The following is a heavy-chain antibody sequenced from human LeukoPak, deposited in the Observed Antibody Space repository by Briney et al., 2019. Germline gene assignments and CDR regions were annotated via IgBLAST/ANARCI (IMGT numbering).Heavy chain of an antibody. CDR3: ARDFSWGPDL. J-gene: IGHJ5*02. Sequence: ASVTVSCKGSGFSLTGHYMHWLRQAPGQGLEWMGWINGNSGDTNYAQKFQDRVIMTRDTSVNTVYMELSRLRSDDTATYYCARDFSWGPDLWGQGTLVIVSS. CDR1: GFSLTGHY. D-gene: IGHD7-27*01. CDR2: INGNSGDT. V-gene: IGHV1-2*02.